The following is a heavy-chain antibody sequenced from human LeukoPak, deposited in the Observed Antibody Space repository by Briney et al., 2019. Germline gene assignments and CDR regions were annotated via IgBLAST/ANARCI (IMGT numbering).Heavy chain of an antibody. D-gene: IGHD2-2*03. Sequence: TGGSLRLSCETSGFTFSNYAMSWVRQAPGRGLEWVSGISYGDGGTYYADSVKGRFTISRDNFKNALYLQMNRLSAEDTAVYYCVKDGHCTTTTCSSHWFDPWGQGTRVTVSS. CDR1: GFTFSNYA. V-gene: IGHV3-23*01. CDR2: ISYGDGGT. CDR3: VKDGHCTTTTCSSHWFDP. J-gene: IGHJ5*02.